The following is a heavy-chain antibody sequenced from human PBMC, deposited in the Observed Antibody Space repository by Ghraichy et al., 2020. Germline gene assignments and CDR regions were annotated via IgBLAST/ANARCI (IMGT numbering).Heavy chain of an antibody. V-gene: IGHV4-34*01. CDR1: GGSFSGYY. Sequence: SETLSLTCAVYGGSFSGYYWSWIRQPPGKGLEWIGEINHSGSTNYNPSLKSRVTISVDTSKNQFSLKLSSVTAADTAVYYCARADGDDYGDYFGNWFDPWGQGTLVTVSS. CDR3: ARADGDDYGDYFGNWFDP. CDR2: INHSGST. D-gene: IGHD4-17*01. J-gene: IGHJ5*02.